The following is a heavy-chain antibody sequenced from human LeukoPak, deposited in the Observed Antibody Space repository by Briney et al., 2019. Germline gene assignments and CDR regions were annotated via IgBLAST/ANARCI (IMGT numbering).Heavy chain of an antibody. CDR1: GYSFTSYW. CDR2: IYPGDSDT. V-gene: IGHV5-51*01. D-gene: IGHD6-19*01. J-gene: IGHJ3*02. CDR3: ARRRAVAGTRAFDI. Sequence: GESLKISCQGSGYSFTSYWIGWVRQMPVKGLEWMGIIYPGDSDTRYSPSFQGQVTISADKSISTAYLQWSSLKASDTAMYYCARRRAVAGTRAFDIWGQGTMVTVSS.